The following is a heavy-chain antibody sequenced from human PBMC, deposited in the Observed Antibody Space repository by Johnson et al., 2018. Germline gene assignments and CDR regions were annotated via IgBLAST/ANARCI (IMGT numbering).Heavy chain of an antibody. CDR2: ISWNSGSI. Sequence: EVQLVESGGGVVQPGRSLRLSCAASGFTFDDYAMHWVRQAPGKGLEWVSGISWNSGSIGYADSVKGRFTISRDNAKNSLYLQMNSLRAEDTALYYCAKGLCPSYSSGPSYYYYYGMDVWGQGTTVTVSS. J-gene: IGHJ6*02. V-gene: IGHV3-9*01. CDR3: AKGLCPSYSSGPSYYYYYGMDV. D-gene: IGHD6-19*01. CDR1: GFTFDDYA.